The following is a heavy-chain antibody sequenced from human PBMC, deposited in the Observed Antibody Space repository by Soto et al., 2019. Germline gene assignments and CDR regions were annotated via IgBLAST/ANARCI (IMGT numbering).Heavy chain of an antibody. D-gene: IGHD3-10*01. J-gene: IGHJ4*02. V-gene: IGHV3-11*01. CDR2: IRSSSSTI. CDR3: ARDPRGSYYFDN. CDR1: GFTFSDHY. Sequence: QVQVVESGGGLVKPGGSLRLSCAASGFTFSDHYMSWIRQTPGKGLEWVAHIRSSSSTIYYADSVKGRFTISRDNAKNSLYLQMNSLRAEDTAMYYCARDPRGSYYFDNWGQGIRVTVSS.